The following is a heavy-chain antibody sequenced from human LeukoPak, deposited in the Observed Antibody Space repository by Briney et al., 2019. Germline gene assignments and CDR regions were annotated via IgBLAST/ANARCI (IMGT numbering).Heavy chain of an antibody. V-gene: IGHV3-30*02. CDR3: AKDTPTTGYHLDS. CDR2: IRYDGSDK. J-gene: IGHJ4*02. D-gene: IGHD1-1*01. CDR1: GFTLRGYG. Sequence: PGGSLRLSYAASGFTLRGYGMHWVRQAPGKGLEWVAFIRYDGSDKSYADSVKGRFTISRDNSENTLYLQINSLRVEDTAVYYCAKDTPTTGYHLDSWGQGTLVTVSS.